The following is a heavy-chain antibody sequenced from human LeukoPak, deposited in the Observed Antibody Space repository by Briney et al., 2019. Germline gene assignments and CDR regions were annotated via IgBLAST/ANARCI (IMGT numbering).Heavy chain of an antibody. D-gene: IGHD6-13*01. CDR1: GFTFSSYA. CDR3: ARDGSSCPFDY. J-gene: IGHJ4*02. V-gene: IGHV3-30-3*01. CDR2: ISYDGSNK. Sequence: GRSLRLSCAASGFTFSSYAMPWVRQAPGKGLEWVAVISYDGSNKYYADSVKGRFTISRDNSKNTLYLQMNSLRAEDTAVYYCARDGSSCPFDYWGQGTLVTVSS.